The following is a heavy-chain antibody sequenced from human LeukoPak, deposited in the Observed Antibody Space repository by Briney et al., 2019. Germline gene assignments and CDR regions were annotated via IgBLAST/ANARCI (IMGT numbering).Heavy chain of an antibody. J-gene: IGHJ4*02. Sequence: PSETLSLTCAVYGGSFSGYYWSWIRQPPGKGLEWIGEINHSGSTNYNPSLKSRVTISVDTSKNQFSLKLSSVTAADTAVYYCASTYYDFWSGYFKYSSGWYGIDYWGQGTLVTVSS. D-gene: IGHD3-3*01. CDR1: GGSFSGYY. V-gene: IGHV4-34*01. CDR3: ASTYYDFWSGYFKYSSGWYGIDY. CDR2: INHSGST.